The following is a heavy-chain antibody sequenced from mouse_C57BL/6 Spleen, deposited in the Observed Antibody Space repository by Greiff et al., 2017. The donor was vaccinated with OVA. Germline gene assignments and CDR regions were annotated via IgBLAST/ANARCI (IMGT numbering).Heavy chain of an antibody. J-gene: IGHJ1*03. V-gene: IGHV5-17*01. D-gene: IGHD1-1*01. CDR3: ARNYYGSSYWWYFDV. CDR1: GFTFSDYG. Sequence: DVHLVESGGGLVKPGGSLKLSCAASGFTFSDYGMHWVRQAPEKGLEWAAYISSGSSTIYYADTVKGRFTISRDNAKNTLFLQMTSLRSEDTAMYYCARNYYGSSYWWYFDVWGTGTTVTVSS. CDR2: ISSGSSTI.